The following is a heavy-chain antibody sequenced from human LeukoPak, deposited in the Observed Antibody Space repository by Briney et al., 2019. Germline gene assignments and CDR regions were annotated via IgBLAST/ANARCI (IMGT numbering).Heavy chain of an antibody. D-gene: IGHD2-15*01. Sequence: KSSETLSLTCTVSGGSISSYYWSWIRQPAGKGLEWIGRIYTSGSTNYNPSLKSRVTISVDTSKNQFSLKLSSVTAADTAVYYCAREEVLGYCSGGSCPHKYFDYWGQGTLVTVSS. CDR3: AREEVLGYCSGGSCPHKYFDY. CDR2: IYTSGST. V-gene: IGHV4-4*07. CDR1: GGSISSYY. J-gene: IGHJ4*02.